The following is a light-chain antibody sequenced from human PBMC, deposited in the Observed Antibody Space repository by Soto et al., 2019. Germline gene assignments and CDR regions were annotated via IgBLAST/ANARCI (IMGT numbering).Light chain of an antibody. V-gene: IGKV4-1*01. CDR2: WAS. CDR1: QSVLYSSNNKNY. CDR3: QQYYSTPPT. J-gene: IGKJ1*01. Sequence: DIVMTQSPDSLAVSLGERATINCKSSQSVLYSSNNKNYLAWYQQKPGQPPKLLIYWASTREPGVPDRFSGSWSGTDFTLTISSLQAEDVAVYYCQQYYSTPPTFGQGTKVDIK.